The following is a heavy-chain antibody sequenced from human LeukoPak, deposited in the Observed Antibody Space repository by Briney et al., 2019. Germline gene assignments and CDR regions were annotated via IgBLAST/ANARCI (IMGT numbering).Heavy chain of an antibody. J-gene: IGHJ6*02. Sequence: SETLSLTCTVSGGSISTFFWSWIRQPPGKRLEWIGYIYYSGSTNYNPSLKSRVTISVDMSKSQFSLKLSSVTAADTAVYYCTRLQQLARAYYYGFDVWGQGTTVTVSS. CDR1: GGSISTFF. CDR3: TRLQQLARAYYYGFDV. CDR2: IYYSGST. V-gene: IGHV4-59*12. D-gene: IGHD6-13*01.